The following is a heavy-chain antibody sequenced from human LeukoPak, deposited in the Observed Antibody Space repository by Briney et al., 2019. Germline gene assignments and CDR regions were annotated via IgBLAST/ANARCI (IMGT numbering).Heavy chain of an antibody. V-gene: IGHV1-8*01. J-gene: IGHJ4*02. D-gene: IGHD1-26*01. Sequence: ASVRVSCKASGYTFTGYDINCVRQAPGQGLEWMGWMNPNTGDTGYAQKFQGRVTMTRNSSIDTAYMELSGLRSEDTAVYYCTRGSLSGSSRDYWGQGTLLTVSS. CDR3: TRGSLSGSSRDY. CDR2: MNPNTGDT. CDR1: GYTFTGYD.